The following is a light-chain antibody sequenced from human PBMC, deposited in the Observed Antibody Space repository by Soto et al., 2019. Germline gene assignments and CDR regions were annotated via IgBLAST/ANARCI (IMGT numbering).Light chain of an antibody. CDR3: SSFTSTNTWL. Sequence: QSALTQVASVSGSPGQSITISCTATSSDVGGHDYVSWYLQHPGKAPKLLIYEAFNRPSGVSDRCSGSKSGSTASLSISVLQADYEGDFYCSSFTSTNTWLFGGGTKLTVL. CDR1: SSDVGGHDY. J-gene: IGLJ3*02. V-gene: IGLV2-14*01. CDR2: EAF.